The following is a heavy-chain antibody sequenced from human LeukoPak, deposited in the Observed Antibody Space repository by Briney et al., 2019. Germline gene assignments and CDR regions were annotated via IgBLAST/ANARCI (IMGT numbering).Heavy chain of an antibody. J-gene: IGHJ4*02. CDR2: INSSGST. V-gene: IGHV4-59*08. CDR3: ARYYCSGTCYHFDY. CDR1: VGSLSGYY. D-gene: IGHD2-2*01. Sequence: ETPSLTCTLSVGSLSGYYWRCIPDPPGEGVECIGYINSSGSTKYSPSLKSRVTMSVDTSKNQFSLKLTSVTAADTAVYYCARYYCSGTCYHFDYWGQGTLVTVSS.